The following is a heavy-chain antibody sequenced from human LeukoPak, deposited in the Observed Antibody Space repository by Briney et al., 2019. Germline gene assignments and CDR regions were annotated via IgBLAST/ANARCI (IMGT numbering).Heavy chain of an antibody. CDR1: GFTFSDYY. CDR3: ARDSWLLNPNHYYYYMDV. Sequence: PGGSLRLSCAASGFTFSDYYMSWIRQAPGKGLDWVSYISSSGSTIYYADSVKGRFTISRDNAKNSLYLQMNSLRAEDTAVYYCARDSWLLNPNHYYYYMDVWGKGTTVTVSS. J-gene: IGHJ6*03. D-gene: IGHD3-3*01. V-gene: IGHV3-11*01. CDR2: ISSSGSTI.